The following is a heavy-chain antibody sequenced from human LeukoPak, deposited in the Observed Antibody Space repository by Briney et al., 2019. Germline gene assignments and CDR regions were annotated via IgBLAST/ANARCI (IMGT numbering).Heavy chain of an antibody. CDR3: ARGRYCSADICSGGDAFDI. J-gene: IGHJ3*02. CDR1: GGSINNYY. V-gene: IGHV4-4*07. D-gene: IGHD2-15*01. Sequence: SETLSLTCTVSGGSINNYYWSWIRQPAGKGLEWIGRIYTRGSINYNPSLKSRVAMSVDTSKNQFSLKLSSVTAADTAVYYCARGRYCSADICSGGDAFDIWGQGTMVSVSS. CDR2: IYTRGSI.